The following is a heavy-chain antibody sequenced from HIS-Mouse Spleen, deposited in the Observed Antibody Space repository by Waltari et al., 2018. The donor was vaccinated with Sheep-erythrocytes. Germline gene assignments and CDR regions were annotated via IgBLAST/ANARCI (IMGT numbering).Heavy chain of an antibody. CDR1: GAPFSSYA. J-gene: IGHJ4*02. Sequence: QVQLVQSGAEVKKPGSSVKVSCQASGAPFSSYAISWVRQAPGQGLEWMGGIIPIFGTANYAQKFQGRVTITADESTSTAYMELSSLRSEDTAVYYCARDSVRRDHFDYWGQGTLVTVSS. D-gene: IGHD3-10*01. CDR2: IIPIFGTA. V-gene: IGHV1-69*01. CDR3: ARDSVRRDHFDY.